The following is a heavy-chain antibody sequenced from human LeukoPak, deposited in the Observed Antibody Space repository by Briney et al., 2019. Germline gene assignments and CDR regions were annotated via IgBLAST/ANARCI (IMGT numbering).Heavy chain of an antibody. CDR1: GVSLSGHY. J-gene: IGHJ4*01. D-gene: IGHD1-26*01. CDR3: PRLTQPGLRIGGSYFDS. V-gene: IGHV4-59*11. Sequence: PSETLSLTCSVSGVSLSGHYWSWIRQTPGRGPEGIGYIFYSGDTNYNPSLNSRLTISVDTYRNKFSMKLTSVTAADTGFFYYPRLTQPGLRIGGSYFDSWGHGILVTVSS. CDR2: IFYSGDT.